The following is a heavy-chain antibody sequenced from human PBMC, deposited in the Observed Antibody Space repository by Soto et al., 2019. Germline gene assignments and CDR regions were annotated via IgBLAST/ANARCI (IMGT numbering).Heavy chain of an antibody. CDR1: GFTFSSYA. J-gene: IGHJ3*02. D-gene: IGHD6-19*01. CDR2: ISYDGSNK. Sequence: QVQLVESGGGVVQPGRSLRLSCAASGFTFSSYAMHWVRQAPGKGLEWVAVISYDGSNKYYADSVKGRFTISRDNSKNTLYLQINSLRAEDTAVYYCARAVLPGYGYSSGWFDSFDIWGQGTMVTVSS. CDR3: ARAVLPGYGYSSGWFDSFDI. V-gene: IGHV3-30-3*01.